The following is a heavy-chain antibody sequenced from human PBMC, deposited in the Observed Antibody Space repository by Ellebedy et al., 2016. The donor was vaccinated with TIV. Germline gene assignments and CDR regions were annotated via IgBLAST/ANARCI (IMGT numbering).Heavy chain of an antibody. CDR1: GYSFTSYW. D-gene: IGHD3-10*01. Sequence: GGSLRLSXKGSGYSFTSYWIGWVRQMPGKGLEWMGIIYPGDSDTRYSPSFQGQVTISADKSISTAYLQWSSLKASDTAMYYCARGLYGSGKYYFDYWGQGTLVTVSS. CDR2: IYPGDSDT. V-gene: IGHV5-51*01. J-gene: IGHJ4*02. CDR3: ARGLYGSGKYYFDY.